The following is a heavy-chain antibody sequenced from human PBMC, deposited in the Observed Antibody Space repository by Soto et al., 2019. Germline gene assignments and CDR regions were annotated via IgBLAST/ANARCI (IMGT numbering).Heavy chain of an antibody. Sequence: QVQLVQSGAEVKKPGSSVKVSCKASGGTFSSYAISWVRQAPGQGLEWMGGIIPIFGTANYAQKFQGRVTITADESTSTADMELSSLRAEDTAVYYCARMVSKGNWFDPWGQGTLVTVSS. CDR2: IIPIFGTA. J-gene: IGHJ5*02. D-gene: IGHD4-4*01. CDR1: GGTFSSYA. CDR3: ARMVSKGNWFDP. V-gene: IGHV1-69*12.